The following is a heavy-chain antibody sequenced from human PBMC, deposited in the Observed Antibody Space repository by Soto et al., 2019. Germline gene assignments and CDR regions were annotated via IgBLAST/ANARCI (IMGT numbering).Heavy chain of an antibody. Sequence: EASVKVSCKASGYTFTSYDISWVRQAPGQGLEWMGWISSYNGNTNYAQKLQGRVTMTTDTSTSTAYMELRSLRSDDTAVYYCARYCSTTGCYIKSFHLWGQGTLVTVSS. CDR1: GYTFTSYD. V-gene: IGHV1-18*04. CDR2: ISSYNGNT. CDR3: ARYCSTTGCYIKSFHL. D-gene: IGHD2-2*02. J-gene: IGHJ1*01.